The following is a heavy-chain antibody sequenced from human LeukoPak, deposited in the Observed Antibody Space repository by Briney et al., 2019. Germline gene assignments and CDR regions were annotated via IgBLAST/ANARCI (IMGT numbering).Heavy chain of an antibody. CDR1: GFTFSSYW. J-gene: IGHJ4*02. Sequence: GGSLRLSCVASGFTFSSYWMHWVRQTPGKGLVWVSRINSDGSITTYADSVKGRFTISRDNAKNTLYLQMNSLRAEDTAVYYCTCISIFGWGQATLVTVSS. D-gene: IGHD3-3*01. V-gene: IGHV3-74*01. CDR2: INSDGSIT. CDR3: TCISIFG.